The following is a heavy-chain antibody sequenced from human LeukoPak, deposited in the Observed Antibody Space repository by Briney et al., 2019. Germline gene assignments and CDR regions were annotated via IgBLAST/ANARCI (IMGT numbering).Heavy chain of an antibody. V-gene: IGHV3-23*01. Sequence: GGSLRLSCAASGCTFNNYAMSGVRQAPGKGVNGVSWIGGSGCTTYSADSVKAPLTISRDNSKNTLYLQMNSLRAEATAVYYCATDVVSIAARPYPWFDPWGQGTLVTVSS. D-gene: IGHD6-6*01. J-gene: IGHJ5*02. CDR1: GCTFNNYA. CDR2: IGGSGCTT. CDR3: ATDVVSIAARPYPWFDP.